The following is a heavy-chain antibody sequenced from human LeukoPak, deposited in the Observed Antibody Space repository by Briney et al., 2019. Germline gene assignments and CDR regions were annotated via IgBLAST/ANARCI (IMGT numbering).Heavy chain of an antibody. Sequence: ASVKVSCKASGGTFSSYAISWVRQAPGQGLEWMGRIIPILGIADYAQKFQGRVTITADKSTSTAYMELSSLRSGDTAVYYCARDSLGYCTNGVCYPFDYWGQGTLVTVSS. CDR1: GGTFSSYA. CDR2: IIPILGIA. V-gene: IGHV1-69*04. D-gene: IGHD2-8*01. J-gene: IGHJ4*02. CDR3: ARDSLGYCTNGVCYPFDY.